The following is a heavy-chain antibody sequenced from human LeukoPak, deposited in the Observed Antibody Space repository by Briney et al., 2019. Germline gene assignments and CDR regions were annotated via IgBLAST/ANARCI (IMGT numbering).Heavy chain of an antibody. CDR2: IWYDGSNK. V-gene: IGHV3-33*01. D-gene: IGHD6-13*01. CDR3: ARDGQQLVQNGAFDI. Sequence: GGSLRLSCAASGFTFSSYGMHWVRQAPGKGLEWVAVIWYDGSNKYYADSVKGRFTISRDNSKNTLYLQMNSLRAEDTAVYYCARDGQQLVQNGAFDIWGQGTMVTVSS. J-gene: IGHJ3*02. CDR1: GFTFSSYG.